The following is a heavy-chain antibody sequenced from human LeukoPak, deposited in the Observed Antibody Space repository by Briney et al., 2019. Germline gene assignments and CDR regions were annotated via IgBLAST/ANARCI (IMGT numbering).Heavy chain of an antibody. CDR2: IDSSGGYM. CDR1: GFTFSNAW. D-gene: IGHD5/OR15-5a*01. Sequence: GGSLRLSCAASGFTFSNAWMNWARQAPGKGLEWVSSIDSSGGYMFYADSVKGRFTISRDNSENTLYLQMKSLRHEDTAVYYCARDWSAAVYAPFDYWGQGTLVTVSS. J-gene: IGHJ4*02. V-gene: IGHV3-21*01. CDR3: ARDWSAAVYAPFDY.